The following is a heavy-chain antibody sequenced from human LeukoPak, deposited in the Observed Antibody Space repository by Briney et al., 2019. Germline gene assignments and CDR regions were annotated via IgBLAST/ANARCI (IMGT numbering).Heavy chain of an antibody. CDR2: IYYAGST. D-gene: IGHD1-26*01. CDR1: GGSISSYY. J-gene: IGHJ4*02. V-gene: IGHV4-59*01. CDR3: ARLLVGATWGADY. Sequence: SETLSLTCTVSGGSISSYYWSWIRQPPGKGLEWIGHIYYAGSTDYSPSLKSRATTSVDTSKNQFSLKLSSVTAADTAVYYCARLLVGATWGADYWGQGTLVTVTS.